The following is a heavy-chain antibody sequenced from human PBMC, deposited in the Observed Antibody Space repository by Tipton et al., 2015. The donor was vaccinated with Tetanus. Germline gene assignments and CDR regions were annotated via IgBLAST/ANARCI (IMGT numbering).Heavy chain of an antibody. D-gene: IGHD6-19*01. CDR3: ATSPREAGDY. J-gene: IGHJ4*02. V-gene: IGHV3-23*01. Sequence: GSLRLSCAASGFTFSTYAMSWVRQAPGKGLEWVSGISGGGGSTNYADSVKGRFSISRDNAKNSLFLQMSSLRDEDTTVYFCATSPREAGDYWGQGTRVTVSS. CDR1: GFTFSTYA. CDR2: ISGGGGST.